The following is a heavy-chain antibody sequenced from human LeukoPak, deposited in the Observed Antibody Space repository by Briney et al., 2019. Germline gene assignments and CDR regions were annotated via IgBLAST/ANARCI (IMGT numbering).Heavy chain of an antibody. CDR2: MNPNSGNT. CDR1: GYTFTSYD. V-gene: IGHV1-8*01. J-gene: IGHJ3*02. D-gene: IGHD5-12*01. CDR3: ATEKHVDIVATGEAFDI. Sequence: ASVKVSCKASGYTFTSYDINWVRQATGQGLEWMGWMNPNSGNTGYAQKFQGRVTMTRNTSISTAYMELSSLRSEDTAVYYCATEKHVDIVATGEAFDIWGQGTMVTVSS.